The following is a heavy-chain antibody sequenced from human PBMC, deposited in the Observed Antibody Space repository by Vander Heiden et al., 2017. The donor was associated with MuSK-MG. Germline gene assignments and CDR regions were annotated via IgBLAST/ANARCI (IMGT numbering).Heavy chain of an antibody. CDR2: IAYSGST. J-gene: IGHJ6*03. CDR1: GGSISGDDYY. CDR3: ARGVADRWTGGSYYDYYYMDV. Sequence: QVQPQESGPGLVKPSQTLSPTCTVSGGSISGDDYYWNWIRQPPGKGPEWIGYIAYSGSTNHNPSLRSRVSISVDKSKNRFSLKLTSVTAADTAADYCARGVADRWTGGSYYDYYYMDVWCKGTSVTVSS. V-gene: IGHV4-30-4*01. D-gene: IGHD7-27*01.